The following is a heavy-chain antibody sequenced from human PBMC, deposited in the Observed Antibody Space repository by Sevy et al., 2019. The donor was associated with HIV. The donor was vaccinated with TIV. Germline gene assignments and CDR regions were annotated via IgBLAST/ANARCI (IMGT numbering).Heavy chain of an antibody. D-gene: IGHD1-26*01. CDR1: GFTFSDYA. CDR2: ISYDGRNNK. Sequence: GGSLRLSCAASGFTFSDYAMHWVRQAPGKGLEWVAVISYDGRNNKYNADSVKGRFTISGDNSKNTLYLQMNSLRAEDTAIYYCARDRGELLSSAFDYWGQGTLVTVSS. CDR3: ARDRGELLSSAFDY. J-gene: IGHJ4*02. V-gene: IGHV3-30*04.